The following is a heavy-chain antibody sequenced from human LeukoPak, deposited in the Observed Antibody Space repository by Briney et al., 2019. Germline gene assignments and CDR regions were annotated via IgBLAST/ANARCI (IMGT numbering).Heavy chain of an antibody. CDR2: INHSGST. V-gene: IGHV4-34*01. J-gene: IGHJ3*02. Sequence: ASETLSLTRAVYGGSFSGYYWSWIRQPPGKGLEWIGEINHSGSTNYNPSLKSRVTISVDTSKNQFSLKLSFVTAADTAMYYCARSDYHNSGSHTVFDAFDIWGQGTRVTVSS. D-gene: IGHD3-10*01. CDR1: GGSFSGYY. CDR3: ARSDYHNSGSHTVFDAFDI.